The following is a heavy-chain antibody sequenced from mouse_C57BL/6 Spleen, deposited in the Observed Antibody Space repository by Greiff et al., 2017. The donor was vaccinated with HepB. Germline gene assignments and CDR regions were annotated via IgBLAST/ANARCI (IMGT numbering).Heavy chain of an antibody. CDR2: FYPGSGSI. CDR1: GYTFTEYT. J-gene: IGHJ2*01. Sequence: QVQLQQSGAELVKPGASVKLSCKASGYTFTEYTIHWVKQRSGQGLEWIGWFYPGSGSIKYNEKFKDKATLTADKSSSTVYMELSRLTSEDSAVYFGAKHEERPTAEVAPGYFDDWGQGTTLTVSS. V-gene: IGHV1-62-2*01. CDR3: AKHEERPTAEVAPGYFDD. D-gene: IGHD1-1*01.